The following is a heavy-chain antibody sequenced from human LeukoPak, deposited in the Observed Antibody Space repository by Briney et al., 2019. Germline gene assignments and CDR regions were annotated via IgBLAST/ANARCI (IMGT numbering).Heavy chain of an antibody. CDR2: IYWDDDK. V-gene: IGHV2-5*02. J-gene: IGHJ4*02. Sequence: SGPNLVKPTETLTLTCTFSGFSLSANTAAVGWIRQPPGKALEWLALIYWDDDKRYNPSLHGGVTITKVTSKNQVVLVMTDMDPLDTGIYYCAHRGYAYGNTFDSWGQGFLVTVSS. CDR1: GFSLSANTAA. D-gene: IGHD3-10*01. CDR3: AHRGYAYGNTFDS.